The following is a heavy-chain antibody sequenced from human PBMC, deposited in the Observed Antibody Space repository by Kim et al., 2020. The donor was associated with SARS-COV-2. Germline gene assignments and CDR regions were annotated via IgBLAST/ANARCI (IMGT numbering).Heavy chain of an antibody. V-gene: IGHV4-31*02. Sequence: SLKSRVTISVDTSKNQFSLKLSSVTAADTAVYYCARGGRSSGWLEYYFDYWGQGTLVTVSS. J-gene: IGHJ4*02. CDR3: ARGGRSSGWLEYYFDY. D-gene: IGHD6-19*01.